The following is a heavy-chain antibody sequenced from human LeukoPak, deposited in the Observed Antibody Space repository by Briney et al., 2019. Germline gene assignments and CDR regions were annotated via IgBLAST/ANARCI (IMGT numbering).Heavy chain of an antibody. CDR3: ARDRPKYSYGSHYYFDY. D-gene: IGHD5-18*01. CDR2: ISSSDSTI. Sequence: GGSLRLSCAASGFTFSDYYMSWIRQAPGKGLEWVSYISSSDSTIYYADSVKGRFTISRDNAKNSLYLQMNSLRAEDTAVYYCARDRPKYSYGSHYYFDYWGQGTLVTVSS. CDR1: GFTFSDYY. V-gene: IGHV3-11*01. J-gene: IGHJ4*02.